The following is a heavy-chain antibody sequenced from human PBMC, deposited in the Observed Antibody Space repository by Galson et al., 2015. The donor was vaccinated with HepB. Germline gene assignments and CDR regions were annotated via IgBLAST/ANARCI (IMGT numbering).Heavy chain of an antibody. J-gene: IGHJ6*02. V-gene: IGHV3-48*01. CDR1: GFTFSSYS. D-gene: IGHD4-17*01. Sequence: SLRLSCAASGFTFSSYSMNWVRQAPGKGLEWVSYISSSSSTIYYADSVEGRFTISRDNAKNSLYLQMNSLRAEDTAVYYCARDRIATTVTTLTWGDYYYGMDVWGQGTTVTVSS. CDR3: ARDRIATTVTTLTWGDYYYGMDV. CDR2: ISSSSSTI.